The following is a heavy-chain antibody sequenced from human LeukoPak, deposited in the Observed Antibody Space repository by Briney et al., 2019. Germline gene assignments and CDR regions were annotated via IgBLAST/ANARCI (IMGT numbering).Heavy chain of an antibody. CDR3: ARGRARGVYFDY. J-gene: IGHJ4*02. CDR1: GGSFSGYY. V-gene: IGHV4-34*01. CDR2: INHSGST. D-gene: IGHD3-10*01. Sequence: KPSETLSLTCAVYGGSFSGYYWSWIRQPPGKGLEWIGEINHSGSTNYNPSLKSRVTISVDTSKNQFSLELSSVTAADTAVYYCARGRARGVYFDYWGQGTLVTVSS.